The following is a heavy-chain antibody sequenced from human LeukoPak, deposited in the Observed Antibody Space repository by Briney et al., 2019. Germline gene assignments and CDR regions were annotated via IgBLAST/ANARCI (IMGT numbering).Heavy chain of an antibody. V-gene: IGHV4-59*01. CDR1: GGSISSYY. J-gene: IGHJ6*03. Sequence: SETLSLTCTVSGGSISSYYWSWLRQPPGKGLEWIGYIYYSGSTNYNPSLKSRVTISVDTSKNQFSLKLSSVTAADTAVYYCARGEYSSSSYYYYYYMDVWGKGTTVTVSS. CDR3: ARGEYSSSSYYYYYYMDV. CDR2: IYYSGST. D-gene: IGHD6-6*01.